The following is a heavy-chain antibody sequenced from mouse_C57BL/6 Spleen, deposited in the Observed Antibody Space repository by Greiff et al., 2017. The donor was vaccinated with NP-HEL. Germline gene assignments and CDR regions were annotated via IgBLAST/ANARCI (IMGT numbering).Heavy chain of an antibody. CDR1: GYTFTSYG. CDR3: ASEAY. Sequence: VKLVESGAELARPGASVKLSCKASGYTFTSYGISWVKQRTGQGLEWIGEIYPRSGNTYYNEKFKGKATLTADKSSSTAYMELRSLTSEDSAVYFCASEAYWGQGTLVTVSA. V-gene: IGHV1-81*01. CDR2: IYPRSGNT. J-gene: IGHJ3*01.